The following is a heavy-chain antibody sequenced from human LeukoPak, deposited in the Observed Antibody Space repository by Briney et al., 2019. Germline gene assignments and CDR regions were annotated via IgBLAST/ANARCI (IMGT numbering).Heavy chain of an antibody. D-gene: IGHD6-13*01. Sequence: SETLSLTCVVHGGSFSNYYWSWIRQPPGKGLEWIGEINHSGSTNYNPSLKSRVTISVDRSKNQFPLKLSSVTAADTAVYYCASGDSSWKGYYYSGMDVWGQGTTVTVSS. V-gene: IGHV4-34*01. CDR3: ASGDSSWKGYYYSGMDV. CDR1: GGSFSNYY. CDR2: INHSGST. J-gene: IGHJ6*02.